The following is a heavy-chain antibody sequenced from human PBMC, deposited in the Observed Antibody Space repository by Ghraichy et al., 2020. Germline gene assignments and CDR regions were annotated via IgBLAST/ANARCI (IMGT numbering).Heavy chain of an antibody. CDR3: ARQNALIVVSGFDY. CDR1: GGSISSSNW. J-gene: IGHJ4*02. Sequence: ESLNISCAVSGGSISSSNWWSWVRQPPGKGLEWIGEIYHSGSTNYNPSLKSRVTISVDKSKNQFSLKLSSVTAADTAVYYCARQNALIVVSGFDYWGQGTLVTVSS. D-gene: IGHD3-22*01. V-gene: IGHV4-4*02. CDR2: IYHSGST.